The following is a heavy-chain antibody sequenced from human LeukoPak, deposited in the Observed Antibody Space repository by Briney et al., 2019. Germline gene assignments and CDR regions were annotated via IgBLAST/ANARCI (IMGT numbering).Heavy chain of an antibody. D-gene: IGHD6-19*01. V-gene: IGHV1-18*01. CDR3: AREPGIAVAGEPDC. CDR1: GYTFTSYG. Sequence: ASVKVSCKASGYTFTSYGISWVRQAPGQGLEWMGWISAYNGNTNYAQKLQGRVTMTTDTSTSTAYMELRSLRSDDTAVYYCAREPGIAVAGEPDCWGQGTLVTVSS. CDR2: ISAYNGNT. J-gene: IGHJ4*02.